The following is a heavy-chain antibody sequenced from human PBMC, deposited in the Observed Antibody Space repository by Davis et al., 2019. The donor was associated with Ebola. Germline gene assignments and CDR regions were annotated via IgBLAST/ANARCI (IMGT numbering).Heavy chain of an antibody. Sequence: GESLKISCEASGFTFTSSAMHWVRQSPGKGLEWAAVISYDGSNVFYADSVKGRFTISRDNSKNIVYLQMNSLRPDDTAVYSCATSHIISSPFDYRGQGTLVTVSS. CDR1: GFTFTSSA. J-gene: IGHJ4*02. CDR3: ATSHIISSPFDY. CDR2: ISYDGSNV. V-gene: IGHV3-30*03. D-gene: IGHD6-6*01.